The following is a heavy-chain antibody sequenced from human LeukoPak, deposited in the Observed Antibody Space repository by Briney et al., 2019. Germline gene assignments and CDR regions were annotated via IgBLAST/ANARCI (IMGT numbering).Heavy chain of an antibody. CDR1: GYTFSSCR. V-gene: IGHV3-74*01. D-gene: IGHD3-3*01. CDR3: ARRIESYDFWSAYYTPDY. J-gene: IGHJ4*02. CDR2: FNSEGSKT. Sequence: PGGPLRLSCAASGYTFSSCRMYWVPQAPGRGLVWVSRFNSEGSKTRYADSVKGRFTIFRDNAKNTLYLQMNSLRAEDTAVYYCARRIESYDFWSAYYTPDYWGQGTLVTVSS.